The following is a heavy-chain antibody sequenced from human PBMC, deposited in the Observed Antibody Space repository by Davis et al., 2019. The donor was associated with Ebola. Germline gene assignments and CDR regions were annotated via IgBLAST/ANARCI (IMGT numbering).Heavy chain of an antibody. Sequence: GGSLRLSCAASGFSFTTSWMTWVRQAPGKGLEWVANIKEDGSARNYVSSVEGRFIISRDNAKNSLDLQMDSLRAEDTAVYYCARDRAYNCFDYWGQGTRVTVSS. V-gene: IGHV3-7*03. CDR1: GFSFTTSW. CDR2: IKEDGSAR. D-gene: IGHD2-21*01. J-gene: IGHJ4*02. CDR3: ARDRAYNCFDY.